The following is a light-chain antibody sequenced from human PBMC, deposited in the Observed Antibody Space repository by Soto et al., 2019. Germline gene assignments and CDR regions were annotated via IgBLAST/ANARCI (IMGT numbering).Light chain of an antibody. V-gene: IGKV1-6*01. J-gene: IGKJ5*01. CDR2: AAS. CDR3: MQALQTPPIT. Sequence: QMTQSPSSLSASVGEKIIITCRASRDVGSDVSWYQQKPGQAPKLLIYAASNLYTGVPSRFSGSRSGTDFTLKISRVEAEDVGVYYCMQALQTPPITFGQGTRLEIK. CDR1: RDVGSD.